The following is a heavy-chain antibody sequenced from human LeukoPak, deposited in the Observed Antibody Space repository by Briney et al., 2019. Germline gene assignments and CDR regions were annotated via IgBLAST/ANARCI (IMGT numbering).Heavy chain of an antibody. Sequence: SETLSLTCSVSGASISAYHRSWIRQPAGKGLEWVGRIYSSGRTNYIPSLKSRLTMSVDTYKNQFSVKLNSVSAADTAVYYCARDYRYPDYGGQGPLVTVSP. CDR1: GASISAYH. V-gene: IGHV4-4*07. CDR3: ARDYRYPDY. D-gene: IGHD1-26*01. J-gene: IGHJ4*02. CDR2: IYSSGRT.